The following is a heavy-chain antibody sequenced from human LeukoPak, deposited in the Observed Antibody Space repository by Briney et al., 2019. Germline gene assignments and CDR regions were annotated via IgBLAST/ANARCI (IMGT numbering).Heavy chain of an antibody. CDR1: GFTFSDYY. CDR3: AKDLEFGEFGTPPDAFDI. V-gene: IGHV3-11*01. J-gene: IGHJ3*02. D-gene: IGHD3-10*01. CDR2: ISSSSKII. Sequence: PGGSLRLSCAASGFTFSDYYMSWIRQAPGKGPEWVSYISSSSKIIFYADSVKGRFTISRDNAKNALYLQMNSLRAEDTAVYYCAKDLEFGEFGTPPDAFDIWGQGTMVTVSS.